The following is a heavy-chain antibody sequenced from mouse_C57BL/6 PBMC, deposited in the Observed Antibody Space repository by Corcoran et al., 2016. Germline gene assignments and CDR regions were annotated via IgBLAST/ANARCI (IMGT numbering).Heavy chain of an antibody. V-gene: IGHV1-80*01. Sequence: QVQLQQSGAEQVKPGDSVKISSKASGYAFSSYWMNWVKQRPGKGLEWIGQIYPGDGDTNYNGKFKGKATLTADKYSSTAYMQLSSLTSEDSAVYFCARGSITTVVGYWGQGTTLTVSS. CDR2: IYPGDGDT. J-gene: IGHJ2*01. D-gene: IGHD1-1*01. CDR3: ARGSITTVVGY. CDR1: GYAFSSYW.